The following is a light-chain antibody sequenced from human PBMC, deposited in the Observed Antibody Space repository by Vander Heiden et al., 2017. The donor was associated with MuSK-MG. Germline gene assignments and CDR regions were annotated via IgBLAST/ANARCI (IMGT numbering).Light chain of an antibody. J-gene: IGKJ4*01. CDR2: DAS. Sequence: DPVSITCQASQDISNYLNWYQQKPGKAPKLLIYDASNLETGVASRCNGGGSGTDFTFTITSLQPEELATYYCQQDDNLPNTFGGGTKVEIK. CDR3: QQDDNLPNT. V-gene: IGKV1-33*01. CDR1: QDISNY.